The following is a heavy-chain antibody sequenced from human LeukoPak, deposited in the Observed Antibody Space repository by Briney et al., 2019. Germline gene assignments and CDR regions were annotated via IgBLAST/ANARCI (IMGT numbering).Heavy chain of an antibody. J-gene: IGHJ3*02. V-gene: IGHV4-59*01. CDR3: ARMGDYYDSSGYRHDAFDI. CDR1: GGSISYYY. CDR2: ICSSWST. D-gene: IGHD3-22*01. Sequence: PSETLSLTCTVSGGSISYYYWNWIRQPPGKGLEWIGYICSSWSTNYNPSLKSRVTISLDTSKNQFSLKLSSVTAADTAVYYCARMGDYYDSSGYRHDAFDIWGQGTMVTVSS.